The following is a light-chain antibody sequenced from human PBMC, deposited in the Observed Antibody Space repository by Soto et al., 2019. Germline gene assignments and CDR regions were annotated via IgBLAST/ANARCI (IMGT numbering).Light chain of an antibody. CDR2: EVN. J-gene: IGLJ2*01. V-gene: IGLV2-14*01. CDR3: SYYTSSSSDV. Sequence: QSALTQPASVSGSPGQSITISCTGTSSDVGGYDYVSWYQHHPGKAPKLTIYEVNNRPSGVSHRFSGSKSGNTASLTISGHQDEDDDEYYCSYYTSSSSDVFGAGTKLTVL. CDR1: SSDVGGYDY.